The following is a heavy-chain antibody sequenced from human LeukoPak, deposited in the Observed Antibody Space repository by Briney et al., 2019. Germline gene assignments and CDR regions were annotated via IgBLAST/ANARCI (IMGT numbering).Heavy chain of an antibody. D-gene: IGHD3-3*01. Sequence: SETLSLTCTVSGGSIGSYYWSWIRQPAGKGLEWIGRIYTSGSTNYNPSLKSRVTMSVDTSKIQFSLKLSSVTAADTAVYYCARYFGVVISGVYYYYGMDVWGQGTTVTVSS. CDR2: IYTSGST. J-gene: IGHJ6*02. CDR1: GGSIGSYY. CDR3: ARYFGVVISGVYYYYGMDV. V-gene: IGHV4-4*07.